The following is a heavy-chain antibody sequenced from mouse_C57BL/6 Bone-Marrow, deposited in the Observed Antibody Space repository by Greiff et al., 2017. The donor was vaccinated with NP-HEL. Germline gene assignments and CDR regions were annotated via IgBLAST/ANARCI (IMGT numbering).Heavy chain of an antibody. Sequence: EVQGVESGGGLVQPGGSLKLSCAASGFTFSDYYMYWVRQTPEKRLEWVAYISNGGGSTYYPVTVKGRFTISRDNAKNTLYLQMSRLKSEDTAMYYCARHGNGPWFAYWGQGTLVTVSA. V-gene: IGHV5-12*01. CDR3: ARHGNGPWFAY. D-gene: IGHD4-1*01. CDR2: ISNGGGST. CDR1: GFTFSDYY. J-gene: IGHJ3*01.